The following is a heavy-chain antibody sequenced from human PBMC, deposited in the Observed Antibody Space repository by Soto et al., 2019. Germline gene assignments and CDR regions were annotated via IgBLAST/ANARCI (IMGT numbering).Heavy chain of an antibody. J-gene: IGHJ6*03. CDR1: GYTFTSYD. Sequence: ASVKVSCKASGYTFTSYDINWVRQATGQGLEWMGWMNPNSGNTGYAQKFQGRVTMTRNTSISTAYMELSSLRSEDTAGYYCARYVRSTSCYEENTQGGCEHKQGGYYYYYMDVWGKGTTVTVSS. V-gene: IGHV1-8*01. D-gene: IGHD2-2*01. CDR3: ARYVRSTSCYEENTQGGCEHKQGGYYYYYMDV. CDR2: MNPNSGNT.